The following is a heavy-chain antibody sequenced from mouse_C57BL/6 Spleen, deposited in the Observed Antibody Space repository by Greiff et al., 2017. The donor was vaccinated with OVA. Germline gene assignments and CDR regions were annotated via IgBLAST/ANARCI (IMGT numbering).Heavy chain of an antibody. D-gene: IGHD1-1*01. V-gene: IGHV1-39*01. J-gene: IGHJ1*03. CDR2: INPNYGTT. CDR3: ARHYGSSYWYFDV. Sequence: EVQLQQSGPELVKPGASVKISCKASGYSFTDYNMNWVKQSNGKSLEWIGVINPNYGTTSYNQKFKGKATLTVDQSSITAYMQLNSLTSEESAVYYCARHYGSSYWYFDVWGTGTTVTVSS. CDR1: GYSFTDYN.